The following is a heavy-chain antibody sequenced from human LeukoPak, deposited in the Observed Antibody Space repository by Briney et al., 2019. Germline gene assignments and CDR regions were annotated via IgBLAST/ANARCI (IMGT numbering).Heavy chain of an antibody. CDR2: ISYDGSNK. Sequence: PGRSLRLSCAASGFTFSSYGMHWVRQAPGKGLEWVAVISYDGSNKYYADSVKGRFTISRDNSKNTLYLQMNSLRAEDTAVYYCAKGTLDYWGQGTLVTVSS. CDR3: AKGTLDY. CDR1: GFTFSSYG. J-gene: IGHJ4*02. V-gene: IGHV3-30*18. D-gene: IGHD1-1*01.